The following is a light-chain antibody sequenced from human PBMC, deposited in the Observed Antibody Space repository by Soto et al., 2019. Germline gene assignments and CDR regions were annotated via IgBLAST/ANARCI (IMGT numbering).Light chain of an antibody. CDR2: RNN. J-gene: IGLJ1*01. CDR1: SSNIGSSY. V-gene: IGLV1-47*01. CDR3: AAWDDSLSADV. Sequence: VLTQPPSASETPGQRVTISCSGSSSNIGSSYVYWYQQLPGAAPKVLIYRNNQRPSGVPDRFSGSKSGTSASLAISGLRSEDEADYYCAAWDDSLSADVFGTGTKVTVL.